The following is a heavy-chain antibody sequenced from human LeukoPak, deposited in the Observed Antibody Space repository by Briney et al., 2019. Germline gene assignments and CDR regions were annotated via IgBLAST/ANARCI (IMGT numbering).Heavy chain of an antibody. CDR3: ARGAAAANPSYWYFDL. V-gene: IGHV3-33*01. D-gene: IGHD6-13*01. CDR1: GFTFNSYG. Sequence: PGGSLRLSCTASGFTFNSYGIHWVRQAPGKRLEWVTVIWFDGSNKYYADFVKGRFTISRDNSKNTLYLQMNGLRAEDTAVYHCARGAAAANPSYWYFDLWGRATLVTVSS. CDR2: IWFDGSNK. J-gene: IGHJ2*01.